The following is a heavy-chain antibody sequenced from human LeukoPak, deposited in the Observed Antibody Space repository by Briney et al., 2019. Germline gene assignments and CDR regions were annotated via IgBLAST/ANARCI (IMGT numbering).Heavy chain of an antibody. V-gene: IGHV4-4*02. J-gene: IGHJ4*02. D-gene: IGHD3-10*01. CDR3: ARKNYYGSGSYDY. Sequence: SETLSLTCAVSGGSISSSHWWSWVRQPPGKGLEWIGEIYNSGSTNYNPSLKSRVTISLDKSKIQSSLKLSSVAAADTAVYYCARKNYYGSGSYDYWGQGTRVTVSS. CDR2: IYNSGST. CDR1: GGSISSSHW.